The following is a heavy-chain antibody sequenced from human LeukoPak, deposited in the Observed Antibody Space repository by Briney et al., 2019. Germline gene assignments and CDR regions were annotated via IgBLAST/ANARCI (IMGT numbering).Heavy chain of an antibody. Sequence: ASVKVSCKASGGPFSSYAINWVRQAPGQGLEWMGRIVPVLRLTNFVQKFQGKVELTADESTFTAYMELSSLRSEDTAVYYCARGVVAAPGKDHYYYYGMDVWGQGTTVTVSS. CDR1: GGPFSSYA. D-gene: IGHD2-15*01. CDR3: ARGVVAAPGKDHYYYYGMDV. J-gene: IGHJ6*02. CDR2: IVPVLRLT. V-gene: IGHV1-69*04.